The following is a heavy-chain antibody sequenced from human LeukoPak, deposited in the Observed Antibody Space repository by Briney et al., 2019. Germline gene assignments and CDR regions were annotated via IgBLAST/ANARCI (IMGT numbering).Heavy chain of an antibody. J-gene: IGHJ4*02. D-gene: IGHD5-12*01. Sequence: SVKVSCKASGGTFSRYAISWVRQAPGQGLEWMGGIIPIFGTANYAQKFQGRVTIAADESTSTAYMEVSSLRSEDTAVYYCARAYSGYDFFDYWGQGILVTVSS. CDR3: ARAYSGYDFFDY. V-gene: IGHV1-69*13. CDR2: IIPIFGTA. CDR1: GGTFSRYA.